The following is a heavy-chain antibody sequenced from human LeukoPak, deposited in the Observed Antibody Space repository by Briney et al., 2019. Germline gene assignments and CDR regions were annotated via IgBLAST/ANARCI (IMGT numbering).Heavy chain of an antibody. CDR3: ATLVIGFWSGRDDAFDI. V-gene: IGHV1-69*02. J-gene: IGHJ3*02. CDR1: GGTFSSYT. D-gene: IGHD3-3*01. CDR2: IIPILGIA. Sequence: SVKVSCKASGGTFSSYTISWVRQAPGQGLEWMGRIIPILGIANYAQKFQGRVTITADKSTSTAYMELCSRRSEDTAVYYCATLVIGFWSGRDDAFDIWGQGTMVTVSS.